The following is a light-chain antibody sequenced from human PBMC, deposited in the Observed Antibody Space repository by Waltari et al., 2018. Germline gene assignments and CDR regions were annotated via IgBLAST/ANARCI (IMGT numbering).Light chain of an antibody. V-gene: IGLV7-43*01. Sequence: QTVVTQEPSLTVSPGGTVTLTCASSTGAVTSGSFPTWLQQRPGQQPRSLIYSANNKHSWTPARFSGSLIGGKAALTLSGVQPEDEADYYCLLFYGGAYVFGTGTKLTVL. CDR2: SAN. CDR1: TGAVTSGSF. J-gene: IGLJ1*01. CDR3: LLFYGGAYV.